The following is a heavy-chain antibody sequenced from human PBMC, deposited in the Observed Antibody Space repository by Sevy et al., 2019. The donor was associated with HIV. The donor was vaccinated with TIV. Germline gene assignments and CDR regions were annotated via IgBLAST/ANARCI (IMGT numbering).Heavy chain of an antibody. Sequence: ASVKVSCKPSGYTFTTFGINWVQQAPGQGLEWMAWINIYNGNTIYAQNLQGRVTLTRDTSTNTAYMELRSLTSDDTAVYYCARMRNLGEPSDPWGQGALVTVSS. D-gene: IGHD3-16*01. CDR2: INIYNGNT. V-gene: IGHV1-18*01. CDR3: ARMRNLGEPSDP. CDR1: GYTFTTFG. J-gene: IGHJ5*02.